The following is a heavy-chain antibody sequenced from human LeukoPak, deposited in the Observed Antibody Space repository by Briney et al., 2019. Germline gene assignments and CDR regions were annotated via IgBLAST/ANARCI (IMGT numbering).Heavy chain of an antibody. CDR2: IYYSGST. CDR3: ARDSRGSSINWFDP. D-gene: IGHD2-2*02. J-gene: IGHJ5*02. CDR1: GGSISSGDYY. V-gene: IGHV4-30-4*08. Sequence: SQTLSLTCTVSGGSISSGDYYWSWIRQPPGKGLEWIGYIYYSGSTYYNPSLKSRVTISVDTSKNQFSLKLSSVTAADTAVYYCARDSRGSSINWFDPWGQGTLVTVSS.